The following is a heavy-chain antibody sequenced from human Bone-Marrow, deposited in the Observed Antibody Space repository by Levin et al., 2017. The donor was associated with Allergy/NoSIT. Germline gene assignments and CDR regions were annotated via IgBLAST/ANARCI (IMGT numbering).Heavy chain of an antibody. V-gene: IGHV5-51*01. D-gene: IGHD1-1*01. CDR1: GYSFTSYW. CDR2: IYPGDSDT. Sequence: GASVKVSCKGSGYSFTSYWIGWVRQMPGKGLEWMGIIYPGDSDTRYSPSFQGQVTISADKSISTAYLQWSSLKASDTAMYYCARVPEKNEKYYFDYWGQGTLVTVSS. J-gene: IGHJ4*02. CDR3: ARVPEKNEKYYFDY.